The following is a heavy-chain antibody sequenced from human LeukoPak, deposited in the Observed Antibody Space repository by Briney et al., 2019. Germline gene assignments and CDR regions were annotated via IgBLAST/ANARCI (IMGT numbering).Heavy chain of an antibody. Sequence: SQTLSLTCAVYGGSFSGYYWSWIRQPPGKGLEWIGEINHSGSTNYNPSLKSRVTISVDTSKNQFSLKLSSVTAADTAVYYCARGATYYYDSSGYYYALYYYYYMDVWGKGTTVTVSS. J-gene: IGHJ6*03. CDR2: INHSGST. CDR3: ARGATYYYDSSGYYYALYYYYYMDV. CDR1: GGSFSGYY. D-gene: IGHD3-22*01. V-gene: IGHV4-34*01.